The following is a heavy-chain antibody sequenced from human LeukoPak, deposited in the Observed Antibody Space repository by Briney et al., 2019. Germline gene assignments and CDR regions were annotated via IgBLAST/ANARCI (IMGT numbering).Heavy chain of an antibody. D-gene: IGHD4-11*01. Sequence: GGSLRLSCAASGFTVSSDYMNWVRQAPGKGLEWVSAISGSGGSTYYADSVKGRFTISRDNSKNTLYLQMNSLRAEDTAVYYCATHSYSYLDYWGQGTLVTVSS. J-gene: IGHJ4*02. CDR2: ISGSGGST. CDR1: GFTVSSDY. V-gene: IGHV3-23*01. CDR3: ATHSYSYLDY.